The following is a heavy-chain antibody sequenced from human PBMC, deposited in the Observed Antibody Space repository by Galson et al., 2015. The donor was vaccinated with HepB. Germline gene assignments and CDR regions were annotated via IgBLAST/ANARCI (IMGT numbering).Heavy chain of an antibody. V-gene: IGHV3-49*03. CDR2: IRSKTHGGTT. D-gene: IGHD5-12*01. J-gene: IGHJ4*02. Sequence: SLRLSCAGSGFTFGDYSMTWFRQAPGKGLEWVGFIRSKTHGGTTEYAASVKGRFTFSRDDYKSIAYLQMNSLKTEDTAVYYCSGDGKGGYGPFDYWGQGTLVTVSP. CDR1: GFTFGDYS. CDR3: SGDGKGGYGPFDY.